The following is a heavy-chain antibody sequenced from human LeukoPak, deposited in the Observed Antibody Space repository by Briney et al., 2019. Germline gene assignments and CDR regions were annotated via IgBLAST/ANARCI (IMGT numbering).Heavy chain of an antibody. V-gene: IGHV3-7*05. J-gene: IGHJ4*02. CDR1: GFTFSSYW. D-gene: IGHD1-14*01. CDR2: IKYDGREK. Sequence: GGSLRLSCAASGFTFSSYWMNWDRQAPGRGLEWVANIKYDGREKYYVDSVKGRFTISRDNAKNSLYLQMNSLRVEDTAVYYCARDHSEPGVFFDLWGRGSLVTVSS. CDR3: ARDHSEPGVFFDL.